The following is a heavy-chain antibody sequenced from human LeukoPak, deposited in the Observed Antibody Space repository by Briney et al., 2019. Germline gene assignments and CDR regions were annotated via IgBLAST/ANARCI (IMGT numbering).Heavy chain of an antibody. Sequence: GASVKVSCKASGYTFTGYYMHWVRQAPGQGLEWMGWMNPNSGNTGYAQKCQGRVTITRNTSISTAYMELSSLRSEDTAVYYCARAGYSYGYYYYYYYMDVWGKGTTVTVSS. V-gene: IGHV1-8*03. J-gene: IGHJ6*03. CDR3: ARAGYSYGYYYYYYYMDV. D-gene: IGHD5-18*01. CDR1: GYTFTGYY. CDR2: MNPNSGNT.